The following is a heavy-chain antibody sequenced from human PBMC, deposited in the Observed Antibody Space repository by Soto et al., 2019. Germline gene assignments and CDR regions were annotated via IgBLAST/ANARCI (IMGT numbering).Heavy chain of an antibody. J-gene: IGHJ4*02. CDR1: GFTFSSYG. CDR3: AKDGGWSHNPLYYFDY. CDR2: ISYDGSNK. Sequence: GGSLRLSCAASGFTFSSYGMHWVRQAPGKGLEWVAVISYDGSNKYYADSVKGRFTISRDNSKNTLYLQMNSLRAEDTAVYYCAKDGGWSHNPLYYFDYWGQGTLVTVSS. V-gene: IGHV3-30*18. D-gene: IGHD1-20*01.